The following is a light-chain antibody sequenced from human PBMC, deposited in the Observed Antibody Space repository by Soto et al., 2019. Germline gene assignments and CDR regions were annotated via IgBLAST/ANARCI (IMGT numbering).Light chain of an antibody. CDR3: AAWDDSLNSYV. J-gene: IGLJ1*01. CDR2: YNN. CDR1: SSNIGSNN. Sequence: QSVLTQPPPASGTPGQRVTISCSGSSSNIGSNNVNWYQQLPGTAPKLLIYYNNQRPSGVPDRFSGSKSGTSASLAISGLQSEDEADYYCAAWDDSLNSYVFGTGTKVTVL. V-gene: IGLV1-44*01.